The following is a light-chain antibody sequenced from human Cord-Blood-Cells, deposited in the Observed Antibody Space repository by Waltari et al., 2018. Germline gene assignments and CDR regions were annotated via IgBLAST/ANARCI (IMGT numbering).Light chain of an antibody. Sequence: EIVMTQSPATLSVSPVERATLPCRASQSVSSNLAWYQQKTGQAPRLLIYGASTRATGIPARFSGSGSGTEFTLTISSLQSEDFAVYYCQQYNNWPPITFGQGTRLEIK. J-gene: IGKJ5*01. CDR3: QQYNNWPPIT. CDR2: GAS. V-gene: IGKV3-15*01. CDR1: QSVSSN.